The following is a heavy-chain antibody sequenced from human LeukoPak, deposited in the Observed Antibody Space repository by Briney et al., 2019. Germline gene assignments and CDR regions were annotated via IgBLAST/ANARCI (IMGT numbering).Heavy chain of an antibody. CDR1: GFTFSSYG. J-gene: IGHJ4*02. D-gene: IGHD6-13*01. CDR2: IRYDGSNK. V-gene: IGHV3-30*02. Sequence: PGGSLRLSCAASGFTFSSYGMHWVRQAPGKGLEWAAFIRYDGSNKYYADSVKGRFTISRDNSKNTLYLQMNSLRAEDTAVYYCAKDLGSSRDYWGQGTLVTVSS. CDR3: AKDLGSSRDY.